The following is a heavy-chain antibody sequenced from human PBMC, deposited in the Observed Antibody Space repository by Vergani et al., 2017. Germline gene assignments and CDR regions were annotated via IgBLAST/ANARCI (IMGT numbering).Heavy chain of an antibody. J-gene: IGHJ1*01. D-gene: IGHD1-26*01. CDR2: IYPGDSDT. V-gene: IGHV5-51*01. Sequence: EVQLVQSGAEVKKPGESLKISCKGSGFSFTSYWIGWVRQMPGKGLEWMGIIYPGDSDTRYSPSFQGQVTSAADKSLSTAYLQWSSLKASDTAMYYCATAPSGSYWAGYFQHWGQGTLVTVSS. CDR1: GFSFTSYW. CDR3: ATAPSGSYWAGYFQH.